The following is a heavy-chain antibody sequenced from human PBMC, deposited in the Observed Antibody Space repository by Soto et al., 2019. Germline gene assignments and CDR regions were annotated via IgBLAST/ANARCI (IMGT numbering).Heavy chain of an antibody. CDR2: ISYDGSNK. Sequence: SLRLSCAASGFTFSSYGMHWVRQAPGKGLEWVAVISYDGSNKYYADSVKGRFTISRDNSKNTLYLQMNSLRAEDTAVYYCAKSSGSPRYYFDYWGQGTLVTVSS. V-gene: IGHV3-30*18. D-gene: IGHD1-26*01. J-gene: IGHJ4*02. CDR3: AKSSGSPRYYFDY. CDR1: GFTFSSYG.